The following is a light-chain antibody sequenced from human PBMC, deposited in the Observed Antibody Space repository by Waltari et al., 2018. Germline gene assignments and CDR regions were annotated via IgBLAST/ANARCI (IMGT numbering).Light chain of an antibody. Sequence: QSALTQPRSVSGSPGQSVTISCPGTSSDVGGYKYVSWYQQDPGKAPKLMISDVTERPSGVPDRFSGSKSGNTASLTISGLQAEDEGDYYCCSYAGGDTVVFGGGTKLTVL. CDR1: SSDVGGYKY. CDR3: CSYAGGDTVV. V-gene: IGLV2-11*01. CDR2: DVT. J-gene: IGLJ2*01.